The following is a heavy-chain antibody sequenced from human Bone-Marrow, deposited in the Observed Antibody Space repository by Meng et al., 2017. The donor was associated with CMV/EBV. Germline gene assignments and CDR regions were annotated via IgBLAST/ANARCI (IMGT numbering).Heavy chain of an antibody. J-gene: IGHJ4*02. V-gene: IGHV1-8*01. Sequence: ASVKVSCKASGYTFTSYDINWVRQATGQGLEWMGWMNPNSGNTGYAQKFQGRVTMTRNTSISTAYMELSSLRSEDTAVYYCARDVGKYCSSTSCFEFDYWGQRTLVTVSS. CDR2: MNPNSGNT. CDR1: GYTFTSYD. D-gene: IGHD2-2*01. CDR3: ARDVGKYCSSTSCFEFDY.